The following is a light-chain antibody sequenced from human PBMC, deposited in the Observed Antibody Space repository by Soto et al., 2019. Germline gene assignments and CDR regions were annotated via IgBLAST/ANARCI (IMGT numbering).Light chain of an antibody. V-gene: IGKV3-20*01. CDR2: GVS. J-gene: IGKJ4*01. CDR3: QQYDKSPLT. CDR1: QSVSNSH. Sequence: EIVLTQSPGTLSLSPGERATLSCRASQSVSNSHLAWHQQKPGQAPRLLIFGVSNRAAGIPDRFSGSGSGTDFTLIIYRLEPEDYAVYYCQQYDKSPLTFGGGTKVEIK.